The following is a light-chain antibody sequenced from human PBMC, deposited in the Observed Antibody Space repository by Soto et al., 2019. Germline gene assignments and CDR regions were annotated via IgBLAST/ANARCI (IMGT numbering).Light chain of an antibody. CDR2: ENN. Sequence: QAVLTQPPSVSEAPGQRVTISCTGSSSNIGAGYEAHWYQQVPGTAPKLLIYENNNRPSGVPDRFSGSKSGTSASLAITGLQAEDEAEYYCQSYDSSLSGYVFGTGTMLTVL. V-gene: IGLV1-40*01. CDR1: SSNIGAGYE. J-gene: IGLJ1*01. CDR3: QSYDSSLSGYV.